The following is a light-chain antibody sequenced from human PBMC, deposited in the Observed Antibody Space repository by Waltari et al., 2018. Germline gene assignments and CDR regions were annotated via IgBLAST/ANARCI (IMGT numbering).Light chain of an antibody. V-gene: IGKV1-8*01. CDR2: ASS. CDR1: QGVGSY. Sequence: AIRLTQSPSSIAASTGDRVTITCRASQGVGSYLAWYQQKSGRAPKLLLYASSSLEAEFPSRFGGSGSGTDFTLTISCLQSEDFASYFCQQYYSYPVTFGQGTRV. J-gene: IGKJ1*01. CDR3: QQYYSYPVT.